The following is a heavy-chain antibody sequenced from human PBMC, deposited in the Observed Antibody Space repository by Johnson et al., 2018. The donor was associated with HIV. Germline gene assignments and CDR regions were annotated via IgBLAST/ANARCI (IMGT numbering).Heavy chain of an antibody. J-gene: IGHJ3*02. V-gene: IGHV3-30*02. Sequence: QVQLVESGGGVVQPGGSLTLSCAASGFTFSDYVMHWVRQAPGKGLEWVAFIRFDGSNKYYAKSVTGRFTISRDNSKNTLYLQMNSLTSDYTAVYYCASLYDIVTGHYSGIDAFDIWGQGTMVTVSS. CDR2: IRFDGSNK. CDR3: ASLYDIVTGHYSGIDAFDI. D-gene: IGHD3-9*01. CDR1: GFTFSDYV.